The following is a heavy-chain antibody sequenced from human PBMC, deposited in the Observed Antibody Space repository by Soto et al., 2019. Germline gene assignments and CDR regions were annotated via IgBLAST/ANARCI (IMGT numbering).Heavy chain of an antibody. Sequence: ASVKVSCKASGYTFTGYYMHWVRQAPGQGLEWMGWINPNSGGTNYAQKSQGWVTMTRDTSISTAYMELGRLRSDDTAVYYCARAGVGWFGEPTYYMDVWGNGTTVTVSS. J-gene: IGHJ6*03. CDR3: ARAGVGWFGEPTYYMDV. CDR2: INPNSGGT. CDR1: GYTFTGYY. V-gene: IGHV1-2*04. D-gene: IGHD3-10*01.